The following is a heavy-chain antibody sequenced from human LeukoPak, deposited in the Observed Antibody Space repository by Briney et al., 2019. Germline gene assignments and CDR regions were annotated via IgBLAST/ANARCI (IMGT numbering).Heavy chain of an antibody. J-gene: IGHJ4*02. CDR3: ARDRYYGSGSYSFDY. CDR2: ISYDGSNK. V-gene: IGHV3-30*04. CDR1: GFTFTSYA. D-gene: IGHD3-10*01. Sequence: GGSLRLSCAASGFTFTSYAMHWVRQAPGKGLEWVAVISYDGSNKYYADSVKGRFTFSRDNSKNTLNLQMNSLRAEDTAVYYCARDRYYGSGSYSFDYRGQGTLVTVSS.